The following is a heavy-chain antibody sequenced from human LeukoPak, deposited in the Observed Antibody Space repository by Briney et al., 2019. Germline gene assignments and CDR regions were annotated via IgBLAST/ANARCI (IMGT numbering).Heavy chain of an antibody. CDR1: GFTFSSYA. V-gene: IGHV3-30*04. Sequence: GRSLRLSCAASGFTFSSYAMHWVRQAPGKGLEWVAVISYDGSNKYYADSVKGRFTISRDNSKSTPYLQMNSLRAQDTAVYYCAKVSGRGGVLLWFGDGDYFDYWGQGTLVTVSS. J-gene: IGHJ4*02. CDR3: AKVSGRGGVLLWFGDGDYFDY. CDR2: ISYDGSNK. D-gene: IGHD3-10*01.